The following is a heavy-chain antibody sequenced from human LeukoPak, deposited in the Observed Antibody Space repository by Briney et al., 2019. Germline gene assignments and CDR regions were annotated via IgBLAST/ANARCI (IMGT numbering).Heavy chain of an antibody. CDR2: ISAYNGNT. V-gene: IGHV1-18*01. J-gene: IGHJ4*02. CDR1: GYTFTSYG. Sequence: ASVKVSCKASGYTFTSYGISWVRQAPGQGLEWMGWISAYNGNTNYAQKLQGRVTMTTDTSTSTAYMELRSLRSDDTAVYYCARDGVLAAAGTGWAPDYWGQGTLVTVSS. D-gene: IGHD6-13*01. CDR3: ARDGVLAAAGTGWAPDY.